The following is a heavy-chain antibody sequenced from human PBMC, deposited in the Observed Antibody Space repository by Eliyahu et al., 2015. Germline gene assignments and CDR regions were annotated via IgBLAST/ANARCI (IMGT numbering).Heavy chain of an antibody. CDR1: GGSXSSXGYY. D-gene: IGHD6-13*01. CDR3: ARATEGSSRFDP. J-gene: IGHJ5*02. V-gene: IGHV4-31*03. Sequence: QVQLQESGPGLVKPSQTLSLTCTVXGGSXSSXGYYWSWIRQHPGKGLEWIGYIYYSGSTYYNPSLKSRVTISVDTSKNQFSLKLSSVTAADTAVYYCARATEGSSRFDPWGQGTLVTVSS. CDR2: IYYSGST.